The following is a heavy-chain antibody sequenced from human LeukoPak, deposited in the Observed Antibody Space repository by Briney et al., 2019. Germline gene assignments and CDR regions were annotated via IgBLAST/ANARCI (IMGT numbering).Heavy chain of an antibody. V-gene: IGHV3-30*02. D-gene: IGHD2-21*02. Sequence: GGSLRLSCVASGFTLTNYGMHWVRQAPGKGLEWVSFIRSDGSYEYYADSVRGRFIISRDVSKNAVFLQMNSLRLEDTAVYFCARDVRATVVTAGPDYWGQGTLVTVSS. CDR1: GFTLTNYG. CDR2: IRSDGSYE. J-gene: IGHJ4*02. CDR3: ARDVRATVVTAGPDY.